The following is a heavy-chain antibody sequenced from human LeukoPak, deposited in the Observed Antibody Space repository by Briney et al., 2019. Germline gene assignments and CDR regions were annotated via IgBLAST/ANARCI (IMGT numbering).Heavy chain of an antibody. Sequence: GGSLRLSCAASGFTFSSYAMSWVRQAPGKGLEWVSAISGSGGSTYYADSVKGRFTISRDNSKNTLYLQMNSLGAEDTAVYYCAKLESRIAAPRIGYYYYMDVWGKGATVTVSS. V-gene: IGHV3-23*01. CDR1: GFTFSSYA. D-gene: IGHD6-6*01. CDR2: ISGSGGST. CDR3: AKLESRIAAPRIGYYYYMDV. J-gene: IGHJ6*03.